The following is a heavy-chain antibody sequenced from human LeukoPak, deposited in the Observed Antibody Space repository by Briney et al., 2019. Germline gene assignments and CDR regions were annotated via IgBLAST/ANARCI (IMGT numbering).Heavy chain of an antibody. Sequence: SETLSLTCTVSGGSISGYYWSWIRQPPGQGLEWIGYIYYSGSTDYNPSLKSRVTISVDTSKNQFSLKLSSVTTADTAVYYCARRRYFDLWGRGTLVTVSS. J-gene: IGHJ2*01. CDR1: GGSISGYY. CDR2: IYYSGST. CDR3: ARRRYFDL. V-gene: IGHV4-59*08.